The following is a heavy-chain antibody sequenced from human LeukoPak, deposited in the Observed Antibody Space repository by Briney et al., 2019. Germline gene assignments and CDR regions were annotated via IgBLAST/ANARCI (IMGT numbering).Heavy chain of an antibody. CDR2: ISGSGGGT. CDR1: GFTHSSHA. Sequence: GGSLRLSCAAFGFTHSSHAMSWVRQAPGKGLEWVSSISGSGGGTDYAASVKGRFTMSRDNARKTLYLHMSRLRAEDTAVYYCARGDYGSGSYYNAGNDAFEFWGQGTMVTVYS. V-gene: IGHV3-23*01. D-gene: IGHD3-10*01. CDR3: ARGDYGSGSYYNAGNDAFEF. J-gene: IGHJ3*01.